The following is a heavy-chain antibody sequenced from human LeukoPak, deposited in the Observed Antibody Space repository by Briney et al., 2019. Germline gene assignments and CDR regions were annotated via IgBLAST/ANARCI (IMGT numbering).Heavy chain of an antibody. CDR2: ISCSGLST. CDR3: AKTMEYNSSPIDY. CDR1: GFTFSNYA. J-gene: IGHJ4*02. Sequence: PGGSLRLSCAASGFTFSNYAMTWVRQPPGKGLEWVSGISCSGLSTYYADSVKGRFTISRDNSKNTLYVQMNSLRAEDTAVYYWAKTMEYNSSPIDYWGQGALVTVSS. D-gene: IGHD6-6*01. V-gene: IGHV3-23*01.